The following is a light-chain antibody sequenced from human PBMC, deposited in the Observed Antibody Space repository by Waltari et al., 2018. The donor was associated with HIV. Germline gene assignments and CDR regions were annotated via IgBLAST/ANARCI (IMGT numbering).Light chain of an antibody. CDR1: ALKKQY. Sequence: SFELTQPPSVSVSPGQTARINCSGDALKKQYTYWYQQKPGQAPVVVIYKDTERPSGIPERFSGSNSGTTVTLTISGVQSEDEADYYCQSADTGGTRVFGPGTKVTVL. CDR2: KDT. CDR3: QSADTGGTRV. J-gene: IGLJ1*01. V-gene: IGLV3-25*03.